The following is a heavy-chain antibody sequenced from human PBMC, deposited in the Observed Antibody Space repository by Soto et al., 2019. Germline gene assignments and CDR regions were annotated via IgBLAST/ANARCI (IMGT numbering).Heavy chain of an antibody. CDR3: ARDAPRFCNGGNCYVFDY. V-gene: IGHV4-59*01. J-gene: IGHJ4*02. Sequence: QVQLQESGPGLVRPSETLSLTCTVSGGSIADFWSWIRQPPGKGLEWIGYIDDSGNTHYTPSLNTRVTVSMDTSKSPLALRLRSVTAEDAAVYYCARDAPRFCNGGNCYVFDYWGQLTLFTVSS. CDR2: IDDSGNT. CDR1: GGSIADF. D-gene: IGHD2-15*01.